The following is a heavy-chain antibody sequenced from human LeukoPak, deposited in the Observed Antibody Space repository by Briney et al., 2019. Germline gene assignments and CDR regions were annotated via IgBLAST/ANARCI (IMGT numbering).Heavy chain of an antibody. Sequence: SETLSLTCSVSGGSIINHNWSWIRQPPGKGLEWIGYIYYSGSTNYNPSLKSRVAISVDTSKNQFSLKLSSVTAADTAVYYCARSTRTYDSSDLWGQGTLVTVSS. D-gene: IGHD3-22*01. V-gene: IGHV4-59*11. CDR1: GGSIINHN. CDR2: IYYSGST. J-gene: IGHJ5*02. CDR3: ARSTRTYDSSDL.